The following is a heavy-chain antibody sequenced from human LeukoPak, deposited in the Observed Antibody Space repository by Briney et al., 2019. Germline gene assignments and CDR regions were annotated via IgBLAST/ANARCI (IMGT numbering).Heavy chain of an antibody. D-gene: IGHD2-15*01. J-gene: IGHJ4*02. V-gene: IGHV4-39*01. Sequence: SQTLSLTCAASGGSISSSSYYWGWIRQPPGKGLEWIGSIYYSGSTYYNPSLKSRVTISVDTSKNQFSLKLSSVTAADTAVYYCARWVGYCSGGSCYRDKYYFDYWGQGTLVTVSS. CDR3: ARWVGYCSGGSCYRDKYYFDY. CDR2: IYYSGST. CDR1: GGSISSSSYY.